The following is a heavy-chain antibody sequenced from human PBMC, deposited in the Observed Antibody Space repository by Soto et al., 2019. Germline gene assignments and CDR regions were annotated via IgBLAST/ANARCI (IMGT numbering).Heavy chain of an antibody. CDR1: GFTFSSYA. D-gene: IGHD1-26*01. CDR2: ISGSGDST. V-gene: IGHV3-23*01. Sequence: EVQLLESGGGLVQPGGSLRLSCAASGFTFSSYAMRWARQAPEKGLEWVSAISGSGDSTYYADSVKGRFTISRDNPNNTLYLQMNSLRAEDTVVYYCARRGSGSYYDYWGQGTLVTVSS. CDR3: ARRGSGSYYDY. J-gene: IGHJ4*02.